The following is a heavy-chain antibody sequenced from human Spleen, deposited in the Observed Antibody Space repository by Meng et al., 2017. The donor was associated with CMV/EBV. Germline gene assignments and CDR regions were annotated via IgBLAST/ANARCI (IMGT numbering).Heavy chain of an antibody. J-gene: IGHJ5*02. Sequence: SETLSLTCTVSGGSVSSGSYYWSWIRQPPGKGLEWIGFIYYSGSTNYNPSLKSRVTISVDTSKNQFSLRLSSVTAADTAVYYCARVPIWRRDNWNYEGGWFDPWGQGTLVTVSS. V-gene: IGHV4-61*01. CDR2: IYYSGST. CDR1: GGSVSSGSYY. CDR3: ARVPIWRRDNWNYEGGWFDP. D-gene: IGHD1-7*01.